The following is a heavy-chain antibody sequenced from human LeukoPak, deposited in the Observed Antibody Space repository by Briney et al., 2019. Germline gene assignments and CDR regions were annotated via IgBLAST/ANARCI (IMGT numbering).Heavy chain of an antibody. Sequence: GGSLRLSCAASGFTFSDYYMSWIRQAPGKGLEWVSYISSSGSTIYYADSVKGRFTISRDNAKNSLHLQMNSLRAEDTAVYYCARVRYYYDSSGYYLADYWGQGTLVTVSS. J-gene: IGHJ4*02. CDR2: ISSSGSTI. V-gene: IGHV3-11*01. CDR3: ARVRYYYDSSGYYLADY. D-gene: IGHD3-22*01. CDR1: GFTFSDYY.